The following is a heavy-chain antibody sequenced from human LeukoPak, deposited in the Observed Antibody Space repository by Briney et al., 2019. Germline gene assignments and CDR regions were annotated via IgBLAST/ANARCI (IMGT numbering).Heavy chain of an antibody. CDR3: SLRRPGEHYYYGMDV. D-gene: IGHD3-16*01. CDR2: IYYSGST. V-gene: IGHV4-61*08. Sequence: PSQTLSLTCAVSGGSVSSGGFSWSWIRQPPGKGLEWIGYIYYSGSTNYNPSLKSRVTISVDTSKNQFSLKLSSVTAADTAVYYCSLRRPGEHYYYGMDVWGQGTTVTVSS. J-gene: IGHJ6*02. CDR1: GGSVSSGGFS.